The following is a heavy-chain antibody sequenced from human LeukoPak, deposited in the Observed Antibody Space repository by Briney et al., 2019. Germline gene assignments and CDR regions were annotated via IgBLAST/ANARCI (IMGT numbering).Heavy chain of an antibody. Sequence: PGGSLRHSCAASGFTFSSYWMNWVRQAPGKGLESVANIKQDGSEKSYVDSVKGRFTISRDNAKNSLYLQMNSLRVEDTAIYYCARGWGPYRPQNYWGQGTLVTVSS. D-gene: IGHD3-16*01. CDR2: IKQDGSEK. V-gene: IGHV3-7*01. CDR3: ARGWGPYRPQNY. J-gene: IGHJ4*02. CDR1: GFTFSSYW.